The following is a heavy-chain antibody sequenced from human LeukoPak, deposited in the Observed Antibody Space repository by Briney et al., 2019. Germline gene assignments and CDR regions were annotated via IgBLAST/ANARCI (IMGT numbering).Heavy chain of an antibody. Sequence: SETLSLTCAVSGYSISSGYYWGWIRQSPGKGLEWIGNIYHSGSTYYNPSLKSRVTISVDTSKNQFSLKLSSVTAADTAVYYCARGYSYGHSDALDIWGQGTMVTVSS. D-gene: IGHD5-18*01. CDR3: ARGYSYGHSDALDI. J-gene: IGHJ3*02. CDR1: GYSISSGYY. V-gene: IGHV4-38-2*01. CDR2: IYHSGST.